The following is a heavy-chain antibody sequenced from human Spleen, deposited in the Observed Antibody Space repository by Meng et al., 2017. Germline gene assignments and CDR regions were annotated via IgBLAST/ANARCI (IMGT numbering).Heavy chain of an antibody. CDR3: ARAGYCSGGSCYTLDY. D-gene: IGHD2-15*01. J-gene: IGHJ4*02. Sequence: KVSCKGSGYSFTSYWIGWVRQMPGKGLEWMGIIYPGDSDTRYSPSFQGQVTISADKSISTAYLQWSSLKASDTAMYYCARAGYCSGGSCYTLDYWGQGTLVTVSS. CDR2: IYPGDSDT. V-gene: IGHV5-51*01. CDR1: GYSFTSYW.